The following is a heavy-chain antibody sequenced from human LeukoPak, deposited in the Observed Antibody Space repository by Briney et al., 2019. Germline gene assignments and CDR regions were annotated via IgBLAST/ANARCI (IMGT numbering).Heavy chain of an antibody. V-gene: IGHV1-18*04. J-gene: IGHJ4*02. Sequence: ASVKVSCKASGYTFTSYGISWVRQAPGQGLEWMGWISAYNGNTNYAQKLQGRVTMTTDTSTSTAYMELRSLRSDDTAVCYCARDSCGGDCSGYWGQGTLVTVSS. D-gene: IGHD2-21*02. CDR1: GYTFTSYG. CDR2: ISAYNGNT. CDR3: ARDSCGGDCSGY.